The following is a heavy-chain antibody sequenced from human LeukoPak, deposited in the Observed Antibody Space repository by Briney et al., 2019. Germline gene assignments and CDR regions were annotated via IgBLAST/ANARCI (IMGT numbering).Heavy chain of an antibody. CDR3: ARDAGIAARGFGY. Sequence: GGSLRLSCAASGFTFSSYSMNWVRQAPGKGLEWVSSISSSSSYIYYADSVKGRFTISRDNAKNPLYLQMNSLRAEDTAVYYCARDAGIAARGFGYWGQGTLVTVSS. J-gene: IGHJ4*02. CDR1: GFTFSSYS. D-gene: IGHD6-6*01. V-gene: IGHV3-21*01. CDR2: ISSSSSYI.